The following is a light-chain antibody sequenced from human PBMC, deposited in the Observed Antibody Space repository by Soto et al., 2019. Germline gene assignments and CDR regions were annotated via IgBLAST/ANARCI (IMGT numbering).Light chain of an antibody. Sequence: IVLTQSPATLSLSPGERATLSCRASQSVSSYLAWYQQKPGQAPRLLIYDVSKRATGIPARFSGSGSGTGFPLPISSLEPEDFALYYCQQRGTFGGGTKVEIK. CDR2: DVS. CDR3: QQRGT. V-gene: IGKV3-11*01. CDR1: QSVSSY. J-gene: IGKJ4*01.